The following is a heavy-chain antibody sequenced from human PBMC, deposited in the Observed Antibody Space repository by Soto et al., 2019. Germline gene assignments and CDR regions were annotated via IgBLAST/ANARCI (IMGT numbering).Heavy chain of an antibody. CDR1: GYTFTNYY. CDR2: ISPRTGGT. V-gene: IGHV1-2*02. J-gene: IGHJ2*01. CDR3: ARDRGYSGYDYRGWYFDL. D-gene: IGHD5-12*01. Sequence: ASVKVSCKASGYTFTNYYLHWVRQAPGQGLEWMGWISPRTGGTKYAQTFQGRVTLTRDTSITTAYMELSSLRSDDTAVYYCARDRGYSGYDYRGWYFDLWGRGTLVTVSS.